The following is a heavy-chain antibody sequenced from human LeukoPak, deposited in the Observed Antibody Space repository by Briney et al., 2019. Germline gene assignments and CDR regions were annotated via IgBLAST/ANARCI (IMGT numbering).Heavy chain of an antibody. Sequence: EASVKVSCKASGGTFSSYAISWVRQAPGQGLEWMGRIIPILGIANYAQKFQGRVTITADKSTSTAYMELSSLRSEDTAVYYCARDLVVVPGAAGILENLDYWGQGTLVTVSS. V-gene: IGHV1-69*04. CDR3: ARDLVVVPGAAGILENLDY. J-gene: IGHJ4*02. CDR1: GGTFSSYA. CDR2: IIPILGIA. D-gene: IGHD6-13*01.